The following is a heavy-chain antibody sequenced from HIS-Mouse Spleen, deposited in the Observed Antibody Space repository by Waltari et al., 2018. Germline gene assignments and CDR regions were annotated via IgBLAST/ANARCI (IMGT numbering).Heavy chain of an antibody. V-gene: IGHV3-23*01. J-gene: IGHJ1*01. CDR3: ATRGRIAARRAEYFQH. CDR2: ISGSGGST. D-gene: IGHD6-6*01. Sequence: EVQLLESGGGLVQPGGSLRLSCAASGFTFSSYAMSWVRQAPGKGLEWVSAISGSGGSTYYAASVKGRFTISRENSKNTLYLKMNSLRAEDTAVYYCATRGRIAARRAEYFQHWGQGTLVTVSS. CDR1: GFTFSSYA.